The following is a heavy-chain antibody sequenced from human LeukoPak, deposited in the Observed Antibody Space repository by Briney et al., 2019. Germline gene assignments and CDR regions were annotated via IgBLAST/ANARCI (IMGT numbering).Heavy chain of an antibody. CDR1: GFTFSSYG. V-gene: IGHV3-30*02. J-gene: IGHJ4*02. Sequence: GGSLRLSCAASGFTFSSYGMHWVRQAPGKGLEWVAVIWYDGSNKYYPTSVKGRFTISRDNPKNTLYLQMNSLRTEDTAVYFCAKVGYYYDTSDYYRLPFGYWGQGTLVTVSS. CDR2: IWYDGSNK. CDR3: AKVGYYYDTSDYYRLPFGY. D-gene: IGHD3-22*01.